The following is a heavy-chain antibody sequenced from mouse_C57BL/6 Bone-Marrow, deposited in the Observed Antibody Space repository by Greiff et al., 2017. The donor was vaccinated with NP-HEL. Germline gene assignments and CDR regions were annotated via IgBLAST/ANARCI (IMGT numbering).Heavy chain of an antibody. D-gene: IGHD1-1*01. V-gene: IGHV5-6*01. Sequence: EVKVVESGGDLVKPGGSLKLSCAASGFTFSSYGMSWVRQTPDKRLAWVATISSGGSYTYYPDSVKGRFTISRDNAKNTLYLQMSSLKSEDTAMYYCARDPLYYYGSSPYAMDYWGQGTSVTVSS. J-gene: IGHJ4*01. CDR3: ARDPLYYYGSSPYAMDY. CDR2: ISSGGSYT. CDR1: GFTFSSYG.